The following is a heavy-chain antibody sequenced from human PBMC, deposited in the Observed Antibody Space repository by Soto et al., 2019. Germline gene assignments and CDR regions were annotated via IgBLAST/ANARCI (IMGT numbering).Heavy chain of an antibody. Sequence: QVQVQQWGAGLLKPSETLSLTCAVYGGSFSGYYWSWIRQPPGKGLEWIGEINHSGSTNYNPSLKSRVTISVDTSKNQFSLKLSSVTAADTAVYYCARDSSSYYPRDWGHGTLVTVSS. D-gene: IGHD3-22*01. CDR3: ARDSSSYYPRD. J-gene: IGHJ4*01. CDR2: INHSGST. CDR1: GGSFSGYY. V-gene: IGHV4-34*01.